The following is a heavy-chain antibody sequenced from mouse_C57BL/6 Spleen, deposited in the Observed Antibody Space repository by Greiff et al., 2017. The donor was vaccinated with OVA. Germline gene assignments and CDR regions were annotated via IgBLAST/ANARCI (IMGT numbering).Heavy chain of an antibody. CDR3: ARRNDYDGFAY. CDR2: ISYDGSN. J-gene: IGHJ3*01. V-gene: IGHV3-6*01. CDR1: GYSITSGYY. Sequence: EVQLVESGPGPVKPSQSLSLTCSVTGYSITSGYYWNWIRRFPGNKLEWMGYISYDGSNNYNPSLKNRISITRDTSKNQFFLKLNSVTTEDTATYYCARRNDYDGFAYWGQGTLVTVSA. D-gene: IGHD2-4*01.